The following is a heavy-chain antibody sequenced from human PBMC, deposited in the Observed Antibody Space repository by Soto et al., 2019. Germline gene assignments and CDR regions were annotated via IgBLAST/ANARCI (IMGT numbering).Heavy chain of an antibody. Sequence: SETLSLTCTVSGASISTDYWSWIRQSPGKGLEWIGFIYYSGITYYNPSLKSRVTISLDTSKNQFSLKLSSVTAADTAVYYCARGSSIAGLYYGMDVWGQGTTVTVSS. D-gene: IGHD6-6*01. CDR2: IYYSGIT. CDR1: GASISTDY. J-gene: IGHJ6*02. CDR3: ARGSSIAGLYYGMDV. V-gene: IGHV4-59*12.